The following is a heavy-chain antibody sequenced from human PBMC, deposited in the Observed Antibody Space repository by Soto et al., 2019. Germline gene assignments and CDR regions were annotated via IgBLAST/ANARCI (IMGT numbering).Heavy chain of an antibody. CDR2: ISGSGGSG. CDR3: AKDTMFYRDAFDV. J-gene: IGHJ3*01. CDR1: GFTFSSYA. D-gene: IGHD3-10*02. V-gene: IGHV3-23*01. Sequence: EVQLLEAGGGLVQPGGSLRLSCAASGFTFSSYAMSWVRQAPGKGLEWVSTISGSGGSGYSADSVKGRFITSRDNSKNTLYLQMNSLRAEDTALYYCAKDTMFYRDAFDVWGQGTMVTVSS.